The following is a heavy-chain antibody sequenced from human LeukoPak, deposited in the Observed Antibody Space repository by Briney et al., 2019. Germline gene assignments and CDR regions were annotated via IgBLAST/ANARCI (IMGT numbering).Heavy chain of an antibody. CDR2: INSDGGGA. CDR1: GITFDNNW. V-gene: IGHV3-74*01. CDR3: ARDVPHNWFDT. Sequence: GGSLRLSCAASGITFDNNWMHWVRQGPGKGLVWISRINSDGGGAIYADSVKGRFTVSRDNAKNTLYLQMNSLRAEDTAVYYCARDVPHNWFDTWGQGTLVTVSS. J-gene: IGHJ5*02.